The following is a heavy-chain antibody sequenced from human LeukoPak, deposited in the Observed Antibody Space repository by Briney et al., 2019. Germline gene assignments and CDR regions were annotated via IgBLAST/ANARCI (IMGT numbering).Heavy chain of an antibody. CDR2: ISGSGGST. V-gene: IGHV3-23*01. D-gene: IGHD3-10*01. CDR1: GFTFSSYA. Sequence: PGGSLRLSCAASGFTFSSYAMSWVRQAPGKGLEWASAISGSGGSTYYADSVKGRFTISRDNSKNTLYLQMNSLRAEDTAVYYCAKVEVVRGVYFDYWGQGTLVTVSS. CDR3: AKVEVVRGVYFDY. J-gene: IGHJ4*02.